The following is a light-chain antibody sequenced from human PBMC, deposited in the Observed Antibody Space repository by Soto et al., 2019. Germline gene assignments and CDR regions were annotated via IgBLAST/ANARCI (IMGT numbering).Light chain of an antibody. CDR3: QKYNSALGGFT. Sequence: DIQMTQSPSSLSASVGDRVTITCRASQGISNYLAWYQQKPGKVPKILIYAASTLQSGVPSRFSGSGSGTDFTLTISSLQPEDVATYYCQKYNSALGGFTFGPGTKVDIK. CDR2: AAS. V-gene: IGKV1-27*01. CDR1: QGISNY. J-gene: IGKJ3*01.